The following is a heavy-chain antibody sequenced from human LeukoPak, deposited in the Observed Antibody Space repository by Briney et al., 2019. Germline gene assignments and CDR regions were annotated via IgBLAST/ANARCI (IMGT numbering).Heavy chain of an antibody. CDR3: ARGGDYYDSSGYYYKRFDY. J-gene: IGHJ4*02. CDR1: GGSFSGYY. Sequence: SETLSLTCAVYGGSFSGYYWSWIRQPPGKGLEWIGEINHSGSTNYNPSLKGRVTISVDTSKNQFSLKLSSVTAADTAVYYCARGGDYYDSSGYYYKRFDYWGQGTLVTVSS. D-gene: IGHD3-22*01. V-gene: IGHV4-34*01. CDR2: INHSGST.